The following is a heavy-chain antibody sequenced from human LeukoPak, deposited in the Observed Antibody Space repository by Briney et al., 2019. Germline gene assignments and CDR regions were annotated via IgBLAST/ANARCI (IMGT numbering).Heavy chain of an antibody. CDR3: AKRYSSGWYGPFDY. D-gene: IGHD6-19*01. J-gene: IGHJ4*02. V-gene: IGHV3-21*01. CDR1: GFTFSSYS. CDR2: ISSSSSYI. Sequence: GGSLRLSCAASGFTFSSYSMNWVRQAPGKGLEWVSSISSSSSYIYYADSVKGRFTISRDNAKNSLYLQMNSLRAEDTAVYYCAKRYSSGWYGPFDYWGQGTLVTVSS.